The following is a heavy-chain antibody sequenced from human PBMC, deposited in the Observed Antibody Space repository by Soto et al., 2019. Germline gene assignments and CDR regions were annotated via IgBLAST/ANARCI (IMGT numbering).Heavy chain of an antibody. CDR1: GGSISSGGYY. J-gene: IGHJ4*02. V-gene: IGHV4-31*03. CDR3: ARVRNYYFDY. Sequence: PSETLSFTCTVSGGSISSGGYYWSWIRQHPGKGLEWIGYIYYSGSTYYNPSLKSRVTISVDTSKNQFSLKLSSVTAADTAVYYCARVRNYYFDYWGQGTLVTVSS. CDR2: IYYSGST.